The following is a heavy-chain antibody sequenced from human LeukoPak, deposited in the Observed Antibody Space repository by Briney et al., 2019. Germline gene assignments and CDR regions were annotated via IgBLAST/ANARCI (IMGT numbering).Heavy chain of an antibody. CDR2: IIPIFGTA. V-gene: IGHV1-69*06. Sequence: SSVKVSCKASGYTFTSYGISWVRQAPGQGLEWMGGIIPIFGTANYAQKFQGRVTITANKSTSTAYMELSSLRSEDTAVYYCARGVAVAGTEGDAFDIWGQGTMVTVSS. J-gene: IGHJ3*02. CDR3: ARGVAVAGTEGDAFDI. D-gene: IGHD6-19*01. CDR1: GYTFTSYG.